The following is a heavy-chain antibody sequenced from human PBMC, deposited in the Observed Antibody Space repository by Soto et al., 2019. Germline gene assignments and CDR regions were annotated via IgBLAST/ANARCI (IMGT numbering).Heavy chain of an antibody. J-gene: IGHJ5*02. Sequence: EVQLVEAEGGSVRPGGSLKLSCAASGFMFGAHWMHWVRQGPDKGLVFVARINLDGTKTNYADFVEGRFTISRDNAKKTLYLEMNSLRGDDTAVYFCARELVHGYLDLWGQGDLVTVSS. D-gene: IGHD2-8*02. CDR3: ARELVHGYLDL. CDR1: GFMFGAHW. V-gene: IGHV3-74*01. CDR2: INLDGTKT.